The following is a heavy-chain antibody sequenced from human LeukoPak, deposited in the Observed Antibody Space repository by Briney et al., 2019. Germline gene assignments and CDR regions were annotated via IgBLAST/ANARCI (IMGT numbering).Heavy chain of an antibody. CDR3: ARGGSKTAATFDF. Sequence: SETLSLTCTVSVYSITSGYYWGWIRQPPGKGLEWIGSIYHSGSTYYNLSLKSRVTMSVDTSKNQFSLQLSSVTAADTAVYYCARGGSKTAATFDFWGQGTLVTVLS. CDR2: IYHSGST. J-gene: IGHJ4*02. D-gene: IGHD2-15*01. CDR1: VYSITSGYY. V-gene: IGHV4-38-2*02.